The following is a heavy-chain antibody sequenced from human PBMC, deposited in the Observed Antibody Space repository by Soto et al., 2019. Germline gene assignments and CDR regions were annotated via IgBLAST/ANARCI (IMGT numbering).Heavy chain of an antibody. CDR2: ISAYNGNT. Sequence: AASVKVSCKASGYTFTSYGISWVRQAPGQGLEWMGWISAYNGNTNYAQKFQGRVTITADESTSTAYMELSSLRSEDTAVYYCARGLDYSNHYYYYGMDVWGQGTTVTVSS. J-gene: IGHJ6*02. CDR1: GYTFTSYG. CDR3: ARGLDYSNHYYYYGMDV. D-gene: IGHD4-4*01. V-gene: IGHV1-18*01.